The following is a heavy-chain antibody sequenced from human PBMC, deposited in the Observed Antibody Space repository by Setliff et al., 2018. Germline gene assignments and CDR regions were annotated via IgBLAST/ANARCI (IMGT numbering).Heavy chain of an antibody. CDR3: ARAITSKYYFEY. CDR1: GGSISSGGYY. V-gene: IGHV4-31*03. D-gene: IGHD3-16*01. Sequence: PSETLSLTRTVSGGSISSGGYYWSWIRRHPGKGLEWIGYIYYSGSTYYNPSLKSRLTISVDTSKTQFSLRLSSVTAADTAVYYCARAITSKYYFEYWGQGTLVTVSS. CDR2: IYYSGST. J-gene: IGHJ4*02.